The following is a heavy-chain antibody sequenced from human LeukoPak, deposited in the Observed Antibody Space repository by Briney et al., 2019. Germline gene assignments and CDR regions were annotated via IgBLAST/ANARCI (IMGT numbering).Heavy chain of an antibody. Sequence: GGSLRLSCAASGFTFSSYWMNRVRQAPGKGLVWVSRIKPDGSSMSYADSVQGRFTISRDNAKNTLYLQMNSLRAEDTAVYYCATLYGGSTDYWGQGTPVTVSS. CDR1: GFTFSSYW. CDR2: IKPDGSSM. D-gene: IGHD5-12*01. V-gene: IGHV3-74*01. CDR3: ATLYGGSTDY. J-gene: IGHJ4*02.